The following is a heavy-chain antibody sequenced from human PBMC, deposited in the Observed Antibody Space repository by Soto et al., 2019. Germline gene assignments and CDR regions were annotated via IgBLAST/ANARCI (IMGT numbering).Heavy chain of an antibody. CDR3: AGGPVAGYWYFAL. Sequence: QVQLQESGPGLVKPSETLSLTCTVSGGSVSSGTYYWTWIRQPPGKGLEWIGYIYYSVSTNYTPSLKSRVTMSLDTSKNQFSLNLNSVTAADTAVYYCAGGPVAGYWYFALWGRGTLVTVSS. CDR2: IYYSVST. J-gene: IGHJ2*01. D-gene: IGHD6-19*01. V-gene: IGHV4-61*01. CDR1: GGSVSSGTYY.